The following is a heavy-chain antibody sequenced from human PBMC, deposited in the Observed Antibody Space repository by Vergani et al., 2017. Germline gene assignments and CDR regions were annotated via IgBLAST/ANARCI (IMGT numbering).Heavy chain of an antibody. CDR2: IYYSGST. CDR1: GGSISSSSYY. J-gene: IGHJ4*02. D-gene: IGHD3-9*01. CDR3: ARGRILRYFDWLSPFDY. V-gene: IGHV4-39*01. Sequence: QLQLQESGPGLVKPSETLSLTCTVSGGSISSSSYYWGWIRQPPGKGLEWIGSIYYSGSTYYNPSLKSRVTISVDTSKNQFSLKLSSVTAADTAVYYCARGRILRYFDWLSPFDYWGQGTLVTVSS.